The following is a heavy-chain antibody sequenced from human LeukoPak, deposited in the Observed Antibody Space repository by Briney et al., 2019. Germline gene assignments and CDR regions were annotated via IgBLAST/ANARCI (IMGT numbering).Heavy chain of an antibody. V-gene: IGHV4-30-4*01. Sequence: SETPSLTCTVSGGSISGGDYYWSWIRQPPGKGLEWIGYIYYSGSTYYNPSLKSRLTISVDRSKNQFSLRLSSVTAADTAVYYCARATLGNYYYGMDVWGQGTTVTVSS. J-gene: IGHJ6*02. D-gene: IGHD3-10*01. CDR3: ARATLGNYYYGMDV. CDR2: IYYSGST. CDR1: GGSISGGDYY.